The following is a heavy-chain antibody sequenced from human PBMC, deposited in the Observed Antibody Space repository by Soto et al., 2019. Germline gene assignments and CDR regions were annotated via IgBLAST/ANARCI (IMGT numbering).Heavy chain of an antibody. J-gene: IGHJ6*03. CDR1: GGTFSSYT. V-gene: IGHV1-69*02. CDR2: IIPILGIA. CDR3: ARVGRRWDYYYMDV. D-gene: IGHD3-3*01. Sequence: QVQLVQSGAEVKKPGSSVKVSCKASGGTFSSYTISWVRQAPGQGLEWMGRIIPILGIANYAQKFQGRVTMTADKSTSTAYVELRSLRSEDAAVYYCARVGRRWDYYYMDVWGKGTTVTVSS.